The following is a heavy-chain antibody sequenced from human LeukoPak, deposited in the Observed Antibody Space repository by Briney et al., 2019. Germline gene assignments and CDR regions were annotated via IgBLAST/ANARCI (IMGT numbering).Heavy chain of an antibody. J-gene: IGHJ5*02. CDR3: ARDLGFLEGADP. Sequence: SVKVCCKAFGYTVTSWGISWVRQAPGQGLEWMGWISAYNGNTNYAQKLQGRVTMTTDTSTSTAYMELRSLRSEDTAVYYCARDLGFLEGADPRGQGTLVTVSS. D-gene: IGHD1-26*01. V-gene: IGHV1-18*01. CDR1: GYTVTSWG. CDR2: ISAYNGNT.